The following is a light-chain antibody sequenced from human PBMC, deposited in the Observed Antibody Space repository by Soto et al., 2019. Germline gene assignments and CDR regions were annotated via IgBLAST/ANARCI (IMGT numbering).Light chain of an antibody. CDR2: AAS. V-gene: IGKV3D-20*02. J-gene: IGKJ1*01. CDR1: QTVTSSY. CDR3: QQRSNWLWT. Sequence: LVLTQSPGTLSLSPWQRAKLSSSPSQTVTSSYLAWHQQQPGQAPRLLIYAASNRATGIPARFSGSGSGTDFTLTISSLEPEDFAVYYCQQRSNWLWTFGQGTKVDIK.